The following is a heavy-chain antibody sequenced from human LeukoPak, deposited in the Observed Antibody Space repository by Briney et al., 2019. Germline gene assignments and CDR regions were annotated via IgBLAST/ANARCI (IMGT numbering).Heavy chain of an antibody. CDR1: GGSFSGYY. CDR3: ARVIYGYWVDY. J-gene: IGHJ4*02. V-gene: IGHV4-34*01. D-gene: IGHD5-24*01. Sequence: SETLSLTCAVYGGSFSGYYWSWIRQPPGKGLEWIGEINHSGSTNYNPSLKSRVTISVDTSKNQLSLKLSSVTAADTAVYYCARVIYGYWVDYWGQGTLVTVSS. CDR2: INHSGST.